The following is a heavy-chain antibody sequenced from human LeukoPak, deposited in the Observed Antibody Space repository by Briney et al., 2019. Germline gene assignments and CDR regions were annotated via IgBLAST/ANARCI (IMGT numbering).Heavy chain of an antibody. Sequence: VASVKVSCKASGYTFTGYYMHWVRQAPGQGLEWMGWINPNSGGTNYAQKFQGRVTMTRDTSISTAYMELSRLRSDDTAVYYCARSWQQLGTDSKDAFDIWGQGTMVTVSS. J-gene: IGHJ3*02. D-gene: IGHD6-13*01. CDR3: ARSWQQLGTDSKDAFDI. CDR1: GYTFTGYY. CDR2: INPNSGGT. V-gene: IGHV1-2*02.